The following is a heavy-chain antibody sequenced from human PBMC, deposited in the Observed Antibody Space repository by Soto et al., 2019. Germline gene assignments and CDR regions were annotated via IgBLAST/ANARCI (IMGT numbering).Heavy chain of an antibody. J-gene: IGHJ6*04. D-gene: IGHD3-16*01. CDR2: MNPNSGNT. Sequence: ASVKVSCKASGYTFTSYDINWVRQATGQGLEWMGWMNPNSGNTGYAQKFQGRVTMTRSTSISTAYMELSSLRSEDTAVYYCARWGFKDVSLDVWGKGTTVTVSS. CDR3: ARWGFKDVSLDV. CDR1: GYTFTSYD. V-gene: IGHV1-8*01.